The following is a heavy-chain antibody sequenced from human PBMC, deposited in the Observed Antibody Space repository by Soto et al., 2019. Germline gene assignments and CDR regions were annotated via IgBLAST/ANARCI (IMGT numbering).Heavy chain of an antibody. J-gene: IGHJ5*02. Sequence: SETLSLTCTVSGGSISNYYWSWIRQPPGKGLEWIGFIYYSGSTSYNPSLKSRVTISVDTSKNQFSLNLSSVSAADTAVYWCARDPVDGSAFFDIWGQGVLVTVSS. CDR3: ARDPVDGSAFFDI. CDR1: GGSISNYY. CDR2: IYYSGST. D-gene: IGHD2-15*01. V-gene: IGHV4-59*01.